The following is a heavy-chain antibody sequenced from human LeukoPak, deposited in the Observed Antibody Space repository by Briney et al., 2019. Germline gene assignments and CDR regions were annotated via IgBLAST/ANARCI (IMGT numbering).Heavy chain of an antibody. CDR1: GFTFSSYS. D-gene: IGHD6-13*01. J-gene: IGHJ4*02. CDR2: ISGSGGST. Sequence: PGGSLRLSCAASGFTFSSYSMNWVRQAPGKGLEWVSAISGSGGSTYYADSVKGRFTISRDNSKNTLYLQMNSLRAEDTAVYYCAKRTSAAGGTFDYWGQGTLVTVSS. V-gene: IGHV3-23*01. CDR3: AKRTSAAGGTFDY.